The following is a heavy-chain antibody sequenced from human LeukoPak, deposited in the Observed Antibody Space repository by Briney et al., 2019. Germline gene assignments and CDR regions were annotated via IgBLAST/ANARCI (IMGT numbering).Heavy chain of an antibody. CDR1: GYSFTSYW. J-gene: IGHJ5*02. V-gene: IGHV5-51*01. Sequence: PGESLKISCKGSGYSFTSYWIGWMLQMPGKGLEWRRIIYPGDSDTRYSPSFQGQVTISADKSISTAYLQWSSLKASDTAMYYCARCSHIAAAAFPWGQGTLVTVSS. CDR3: ARCSHIAAAAFP. D-gene: IGHD6-13*01. CDR2: IYPGDSDT.